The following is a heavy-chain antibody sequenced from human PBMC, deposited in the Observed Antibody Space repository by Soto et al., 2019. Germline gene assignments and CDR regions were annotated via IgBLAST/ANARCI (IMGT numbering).Heavy chain of an antibody. J-gene: IGHJ4*02. D-gene: IGHD1-1*01. CDR3: ARSGDNFNVLDY. V-gene: IGHV3-11*06. CDR2: SSNSGTFA. CDR1: GFTFSDYY. Sequence: GGSLRLSCAASGFTFSDYYVSWVRQAPGRGLEWISYSSNSGTFARYATSVKGRFSISRDNANNSLYLEMNSLRVEDTAVYYCARSGDNFNVLDYWGQGTPVTVS.